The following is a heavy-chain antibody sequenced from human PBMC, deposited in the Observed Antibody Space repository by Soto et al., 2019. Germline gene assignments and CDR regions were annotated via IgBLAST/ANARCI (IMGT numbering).Heavy chain of an antibody. CDR1: GFTFSSYA. V-gene: IGHV3-23*01. CDR2: ISGSGGST. CDR3: AKSYCSGGGCYDTSYYYYGMDV. Sequence: PGGSLRLSCAASGFTFSSYAMSWVRQAPGKGLEWVSAISGSGGSTYYADSVKGRFTISRDNSKNTLYLQMNSLRAEDTAVYYCAKSYCSGGGCYDTSYYYYGMDVWGQGTTVTVSS. J-gene: IGHJ6*02. D-gene: IGHD2-15*01.